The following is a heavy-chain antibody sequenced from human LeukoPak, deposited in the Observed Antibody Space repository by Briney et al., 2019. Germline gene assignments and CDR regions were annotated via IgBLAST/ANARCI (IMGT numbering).Heavy chain of an antibody. J-gene: IGHJ4*02. D-gene: IGHD6-6*01. CDR2: IYPGDSAT. CDR3: ARHSEYSSSSGDFDY. CDR1: GYSFTSYW. V-gene: IGHV5-51*01. Sequence: GESLKISCKGSGYSFTSYWIGWVRQMPGKGLEWMGIIYPGDSATRYSPSFLRQVTISADKSISTAYLQWSSLRASDTAMCYCARHSEYSSSSGDFDYWAREPWSPSPQ.